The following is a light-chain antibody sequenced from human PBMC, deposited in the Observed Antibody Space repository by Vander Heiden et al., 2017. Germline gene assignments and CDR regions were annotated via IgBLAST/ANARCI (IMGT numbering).Light chain of an antibody. CDR1: QGISSA. Sequence: AIQLTQSPSSLSASVGDRVTTCRASQGISSALAWYQQKPGKAPKLLIYDASSLESGVQSRFSGSGAGTDFTLTISSRQPEDFATYYCQQCNSDHQVYTFGQGTKLEIK. J-gene: IGKJ2*01. CDR3: QQCNSDHQVYT. CDR2: DAS. V-gene: IGKV1-13*02.